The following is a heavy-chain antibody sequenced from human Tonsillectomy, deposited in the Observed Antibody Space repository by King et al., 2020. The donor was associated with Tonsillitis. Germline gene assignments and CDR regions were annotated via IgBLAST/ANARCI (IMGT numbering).Heavy chain of an antibody. CDR2: ISSSSSYT. J-gene: IGHJ5*02. V-gene: IGHV3-11*05. D-gene: IGHD6-13*01. CDR1: GFTFSDYY. CDR3: ARDPYRSSLRSGWFDP. Sequence: VQLVESGGGLVKPGGSLRLSCAASGFTFSDYYMSWIRQAPGKGREGVSYISSSSSYTNYADSLKGRFTISRDNAKNSLYLQMNSLRAEDTAVYYCARDPYRSSLRSGWFDPWGQGTLVTVSS.